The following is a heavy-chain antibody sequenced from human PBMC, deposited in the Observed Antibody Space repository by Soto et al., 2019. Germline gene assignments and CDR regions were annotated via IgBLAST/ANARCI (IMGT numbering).Heavy chain of an antibody. CDR1: GGSFSGYY. J-gene: IGHJ6*02. D-gene: IGHD3-22*01. CDR3: AGGLLLLYYYYGMDV. V-gene: IGHV4-34*01. CDR2: INHSGST. Sequence: SETLSLTCAVYGGSFSGYYWSWIRQPPGKGLEWIGEINHSGSTNYNPSLKSRVTISVDTSKNQFSLKLSSVTAADTAVYYCAGGLLLLYYYYGMDVWGQGTTVTVSS.